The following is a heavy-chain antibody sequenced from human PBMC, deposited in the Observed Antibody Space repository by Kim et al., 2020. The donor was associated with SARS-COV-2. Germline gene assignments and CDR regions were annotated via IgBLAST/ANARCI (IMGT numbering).Heavy chain of an antibody. CDR3: AKDGSRYYDYYDSSGYEYGMDV. CDR1: GFTFSSYG. CDR2: IWYDGSNK. Sequence: GGSLRLSCAASGFTFSSYGMHWVRQAPGKGLEWVAVIWYDGSNKYYADSVKGRFTISRDNSKNTLYLQMNSLRAEDTAVYYCAKDGSRYYDYYDSSGYEYGMDVWGQGTTVTVSS. D-gene: IGHD3-22*01. V-gene: IGHV3-33*06. J-gene: IGHJ6*02.